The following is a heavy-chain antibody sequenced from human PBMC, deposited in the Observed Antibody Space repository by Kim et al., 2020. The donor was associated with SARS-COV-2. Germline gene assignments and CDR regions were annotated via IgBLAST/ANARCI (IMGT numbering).Heavy chain of an antibody. D-gene: IGHD2-2*01. CDR3: ASQDIVVVPAAKGPMDV. Sequence: ASVKVSCKASGYTFTSYAMHWVRQAPGQRLEWMGWINAGNGNTKYSQKFQGRVTITRDTSASTAYMELSSLRSEDTAVYYCASQDIVVVPAAKGPMDVWGQGTTVTVSS. CDR1: GYTFTSYA. J-gene: IGHJ6*02. CDR2: INAGNGNT. V-gene: IGHV1-3*01.